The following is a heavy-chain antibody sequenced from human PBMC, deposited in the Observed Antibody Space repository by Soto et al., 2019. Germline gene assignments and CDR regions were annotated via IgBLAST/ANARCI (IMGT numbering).Heavy chain of an antibody. CDR1: GGTFSSYA. J-gene: IGHJ6*02. CDR3: ARLQVGPSGIAAAGDLNYYYYGMDV. CDR2: IIPIFGTA. V-gene: IGHV1-69*01. Sequence: QVQLVQSGAEVKKPGSSVKVSCKASGGTFSSYAISWVRQAPGQGLEWMGGIIPIFGTANYAQKFQGRVTITPDESTSTAYMELSSLRSEDTAVYYCARLQVGPSGIAAAGDLNYYYYGMDVWGQGTTVTVSS. D-gene: IGHD6-13*01.